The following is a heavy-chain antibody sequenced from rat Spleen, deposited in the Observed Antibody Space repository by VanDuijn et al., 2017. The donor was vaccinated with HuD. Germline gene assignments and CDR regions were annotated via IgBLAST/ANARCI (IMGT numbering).Heavy chain of an antibody. D-gene: IGHD1-12*02. CDR2: ISTGGGNT. J-gene: IGHJ4*01. CDR1: GFTFSNYG. V-gene: IGHV5S14*01. Sequence: EVQLVESGGGLVQPGRSLKLSCAASGFTFSNYGMAWVRQTPTKGLEWVASISTGGGNTYYRDSVKGRFTISRDNAKNTQYLQMDSLRAEDTATYDCARSKVYYDGTYYPYYYVMDAWGQGASVTVSS. CDR3: ARSKVYYDGTYYPYYYVMDA.